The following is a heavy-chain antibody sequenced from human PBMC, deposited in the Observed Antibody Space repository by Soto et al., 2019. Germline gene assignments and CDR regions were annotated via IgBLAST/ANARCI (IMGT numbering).Heavy chain of an antibody. D-gene: IGHD2-2*01. Sequence: EVQLVESGGGLVKPGGSLRLSCAGSGFTFSTYSMDWARQAPGKGLEWVSSISSSSSATYINYADSVKGRFTISRDNAQNSLYLQMNSLRPEYTAVYYCARQGTSTKYYTMDVWGQGTTVTVSS. V-gene: IGHV3-21*01. CDR2: ISSSSSATYI. CDR3: ARQGTSTKYYTMDV. J-gene: IGHJ6*02. CDR1: GFTFSTYS.